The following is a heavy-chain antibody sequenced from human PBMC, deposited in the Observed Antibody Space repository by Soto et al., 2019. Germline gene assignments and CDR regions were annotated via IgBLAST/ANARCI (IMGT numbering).Heavy chain of an antibody. J-gene: IGHJ4*02. CDR1: GFSLDTSGVG. CDR3: AHIFDFDWVWAFEY. Sequence: KESGPTLVNPTQTLTLTCTFSGFSLDTSGVGVGWIRQPPGKTLEWLALIYWDDDKRYSPSLNSRLTITKDTSKNQVVLRMTNVDPVDTATYYCAHIFDFDWVWAFEYWGQGALVTVSS. CDR2: IYWDDDK. D-gene: IGHD3-9*01. V-gene: IGHV2-5*02.